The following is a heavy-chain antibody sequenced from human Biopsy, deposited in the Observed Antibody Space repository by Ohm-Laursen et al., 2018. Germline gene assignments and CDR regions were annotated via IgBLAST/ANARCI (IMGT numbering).Heavy chain of an antibody. D-gene: IGHD1-26*01. Sequence: SLRLSCAAPGFTFSNYGMHWVRQAPGKGLEWVAIIWYDGSSEYYVASVKGRFTISRDNSKNTVYLQMNSLRVEDTAVYYCARDPIVGSKADGMDVWGQGTTVTVSS. CDR3: ARDPIVGSKADGMDV. V-gene: IGHV3-33*01. CDR2: IWYDGSSE. CDR1: GFTFSNYG. J-gene: IGHJ6*02.